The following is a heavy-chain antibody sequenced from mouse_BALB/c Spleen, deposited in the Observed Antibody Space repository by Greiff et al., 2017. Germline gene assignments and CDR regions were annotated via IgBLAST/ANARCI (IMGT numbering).Heavy chain of an antibody. CDR2: IYPGSGIT. Sequence: LQQPGSELVRPGASVKLSCKASGYTFTSYWMHWVKQRPGQGLEWIGNIYPGSGITNYDEKFKSKATLTVDTSASTAYMQLSSLTSEDSAVYYCTRDQPTGFAYWGQGTLVTVSA. CDR3: TRDQPTGFAY. J-gene: IGHJ3*01. V-gene: IGHV1S22*01. CDR1: GYTFTSYW.